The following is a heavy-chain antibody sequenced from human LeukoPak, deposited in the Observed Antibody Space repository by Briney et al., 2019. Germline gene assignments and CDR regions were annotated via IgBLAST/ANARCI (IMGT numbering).Heavy chain of an antibody. J-gene: IGHJ4*02. CDR2: ISYDGSNK. D-gene: IGHD2-21*02. Sequence: PGRSLRLSCAASGFTFSSYTMHWVRQAPVKGLEWVAGISYDGSNKYYADSVKGRITISRDNSKNTLYLQMSSLRVEDTAVYYCARVPPYCGGDCYSFDYWGQGTLVTVSS. CDR1: GFTFSSYT. CDR3: ARVPPYCGGDCYSFDY. V-gene: IGHV3-30-3*01.